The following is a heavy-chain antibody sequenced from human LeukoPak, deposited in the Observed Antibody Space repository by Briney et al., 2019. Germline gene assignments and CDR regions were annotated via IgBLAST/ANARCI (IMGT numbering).Heavy chain of an antibody. CDR2: INQDGREK. CDR1: GFTFSSYS. Sequence: PGGSLRLSCAASGFTFSSYSMSWVRQAPGKGLEWVANINQDGREKQYVDSVKGRFTISRDNAKNSLYLQMNSLRAEDTAVYYCARDGVRDGLYFDYWGQGTLVTVSS. V-gene: IGHV3-7*01. J-gene: IGHJ4*02. CDR3: ARDGVRDGLYFDY. D-gene: IGHD5-24*01.